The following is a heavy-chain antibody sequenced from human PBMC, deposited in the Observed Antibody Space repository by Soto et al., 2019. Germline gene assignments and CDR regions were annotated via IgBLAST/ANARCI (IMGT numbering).Heavy chain of an antibody. D-gene: IGHD2-8*01. CDR2: IYSGGST. J-gene: IGHJ6*02. CDR3: ARDLIGGGTANYYYGMDV. V-gene: IGHV3-53*01. Sequence: GGSLRLSCAASGFTVSSNYMSWVRQAPGKGLEWVSVIYSGGSTYYADSVKGRFTISRDNSKNTLYLQMNSLRAEDTAVYYCARDLIGGGTANYYYGMDVWGQGTTVTVS. CDR1: GFTVSSNY.